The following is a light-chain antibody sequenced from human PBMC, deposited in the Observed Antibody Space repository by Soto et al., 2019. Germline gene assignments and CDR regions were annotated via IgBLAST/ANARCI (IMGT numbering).Light chain of an antibody. CDR1: QSVSRF. Sequence: EIVLTQSPATRSLSPGERATLSCRASQSVSRFLAWYQQKPGQAPRLLIYDASNRATGIPARFSGSGSGTDFTLTISSLEPEDFAVYYCQHRSNWPLTFGGGTKVEIK. V-gene: IGKV3-11*01. J-gene: IGKJ4*01. CDR3: QHRSNWPLT. CDR2: DAS.